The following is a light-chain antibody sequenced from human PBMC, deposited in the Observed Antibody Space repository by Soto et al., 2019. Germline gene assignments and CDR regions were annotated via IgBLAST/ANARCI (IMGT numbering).Light chain of an antibody. Sequence: DIQMTQSPSSLSASVGDRVNISCRASQSISRYLNWYQHKPGKAPKVLIHAAYTLQSGVPSRFSGSGSGTDFTLIISGLQPEDSATYYCQQSYNSLTFGPGTKVDIK. CDR2: AAY. J-gene: IGKJ3*01. CDR1: QSISRY. CDR3: QQSYNSLT. V-gene: IGKV1-39*01.